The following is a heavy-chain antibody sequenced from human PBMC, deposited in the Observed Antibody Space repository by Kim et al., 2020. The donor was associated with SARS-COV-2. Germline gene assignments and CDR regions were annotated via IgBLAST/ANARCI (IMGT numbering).Heavy chain of an antibody. Sequence: ASVNVSCKASGYTFTSYAMNWVRQAPGQGLEWMGWINTNTGNPTYAQGFTGRFVFSLDTSVRTAYLQISSLKAEDTAVYYCARDGSSWYPSIFYYYYYMDVWGKGTTVTVSS. CDR3: ARDGSSWYPSIFYYYYYMDV. CDR2: INTNTGNP. CDR1: GYTFTSYA. D-gene: IGHD6-13*01. V-gene: IGHV7-4-1*02. J-gene: IGHJ6*03.